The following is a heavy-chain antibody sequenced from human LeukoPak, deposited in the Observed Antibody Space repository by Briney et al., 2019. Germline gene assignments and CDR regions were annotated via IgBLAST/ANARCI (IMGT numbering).Heavy chain of an antibody. D-gene: IGHD1-26*01. Sequence: PSETLSLTCTVSGGSISSYYWSWIRQPAGKGLEWIGRIYTSGSTNYNPSLKSRVTMSVDTSKNQFSLKLSSVTAADTAVYYCARDYQWELPLYYYMDVWGKGTTVTVSS. V-gene: IGHV4-4*07. CDR2: IYTSGST. CDR1: GGSISSYY. CDR3: ARDYQWELPLYYYMDV. J-gene: IGHJ6*03.